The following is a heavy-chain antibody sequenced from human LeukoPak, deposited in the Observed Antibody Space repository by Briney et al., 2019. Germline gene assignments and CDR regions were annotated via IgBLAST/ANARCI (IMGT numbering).Heavy chain of an antibody. CDR1: GASISHYY. CDR3: ARDSSGSFRFDP. J-gene: IGHJ5*02. Sequence: SETLSLTCAASGASISHYYWSWIRQPAGKGLEWIGRIYISGNTKYNPSLKNRVTMSVDTSKNQFSLKLTSVTAADTAVYYCARDSSGSFRFDPWGQGTLVTVSS. D-gene: IGHD3-22*01. CDR2: IYISGNT. V-gene: IGHV4-4*07.